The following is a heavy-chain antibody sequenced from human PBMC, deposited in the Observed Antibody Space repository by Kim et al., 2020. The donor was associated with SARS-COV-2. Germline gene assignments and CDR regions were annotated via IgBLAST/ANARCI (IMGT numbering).Heavy chain of an antibody. CDR3: ARSVVRYRDYFDY. Sequence: NPSLKRRVTISVDTSKNQFSLKLSSVTAADTAVYYCARSVVRYRDYFDYWGQGTLVTVSS. J-gene: IGHJ4*02. V-gene: IGHV4-4*09. D-gene: IGHD2-15*01.